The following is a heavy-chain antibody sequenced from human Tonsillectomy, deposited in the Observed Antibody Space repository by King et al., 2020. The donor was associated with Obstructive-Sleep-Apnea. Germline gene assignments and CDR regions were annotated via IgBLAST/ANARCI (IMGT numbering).Heavy chain of an antibody. Sequence: QLQESGPGLVKPSETLSLTCTVSGGSISSYYWSWIRQPPGKGLEWIGYIYYSGSTNYNPSLKSRVTISVDPSKNQFSLKLSSMTAAATAVYSCARHGTVEYRPYWYFDLWGRDTLVTVSS. CDR3: ARHGTVEYRPYWYFDL. J-gene: IGHJ2*01. CDR1: GGSISSYY. CDR2: IYYSGST. D-gene: IGHD4-23*01. V-gene: IGHV4-59*08.